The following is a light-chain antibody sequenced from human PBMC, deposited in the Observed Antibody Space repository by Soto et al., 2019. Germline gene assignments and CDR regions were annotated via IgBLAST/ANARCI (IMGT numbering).Light chain of an antibody. J-gene: IGLJ1*01. V-gene: IGLV2-14*01. CDR2: EVS. CDR1: SSDVGGYNY. CDR3: SSYSSISTHV. Sequence: QSALTQPASVSGSPGQSITISCTGTSSDVGGYNYISWFQQHPGKAPKLMIYEVSDRPSGVSNRFSGSKSGNTASLTISGLQAEDEADYYCSSYSSISTHVFGTGTKVT.